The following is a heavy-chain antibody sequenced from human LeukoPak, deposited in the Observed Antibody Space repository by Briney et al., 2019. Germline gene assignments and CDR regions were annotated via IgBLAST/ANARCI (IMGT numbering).Heavy chain of an antibody. D-gene: IGHD6-19*01. CDR1: GYTFTVYY. CDR3: ARDGDPRFPDISLYSSGWYPHY. J-gene: IGHJ4*02. CDR2: INLNSGGT. Sequence: ASVKLSCKASGYTFTVYYMHLVRQAPGQGLEWMGWINLNSGGTNYAQKFQGRVSMTRDTSISTAYMGLSRMRYDDTAVYYCARDGDPRFPDISLYSSGWYPHYWGQGTLVTVSS. V-gene: IGHV1-2*02.